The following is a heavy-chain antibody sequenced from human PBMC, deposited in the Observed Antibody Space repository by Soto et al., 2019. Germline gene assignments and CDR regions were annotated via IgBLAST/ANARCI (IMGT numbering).Heavy chain of an antibody. D-gene: IGHD4-17*01. V-gene: IGHV3-53*01. CDR1: GFTVSSNY. CDR2: IYSGGST. Sequence: EVQLVESGGGLIQPGESLRLSCVVSGFTVSSNYMSWVRQAPGKGLECVSLIYSGGSTHYADSVKSRFTISRDDSKNMVCLKMNSLRVEDTAVYYCARRTDYWYFDLWGRGTLVTVSS. J-gene: IGHJ2*01. CDR3: ARRTDYWYFDL.